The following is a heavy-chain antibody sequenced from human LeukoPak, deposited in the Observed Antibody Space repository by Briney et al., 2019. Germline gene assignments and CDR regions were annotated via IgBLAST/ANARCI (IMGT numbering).Heavy chain of an antibody. D-gene: IGHD5-24*01. CDR1: GYTFTSYG. Sequence: ASVKVSCKASGYTFTSYGISWVRQAPGQGLEWMGRINPNSGGTNYAQKFQGRVTMTRDTSISTAYMELSRPRSDDTAVYYCARVGDGLNDAFDIWGRGTMVTVSS. J-gene: IGHJ3*02. V-gene: IGHV1-2*06. CDR3: ARVGDGLNDAFDI. CDR2: INPNSGGT.